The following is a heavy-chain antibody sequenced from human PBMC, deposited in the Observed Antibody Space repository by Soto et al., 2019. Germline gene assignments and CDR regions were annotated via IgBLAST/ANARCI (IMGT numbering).Heavy chain of an antibody. Sequence: ASVKVSCKASGYTFTNYYLHWVRQAPGQGLDWMGIINPNGGSTSYAPKFQGRVTMTSDTSTNTLYMQLSTLRSEDTAVYYCARISTSSYFDNWGQGTPVTVSS. D-gene: IGHD2-2*01. J-gene: IGHJ4*02. CDR3: ARISTSSYFDN. CDR1: GYTFTNYY. V-gene: IGHV1-46*03. CDR2: INPNGGST.